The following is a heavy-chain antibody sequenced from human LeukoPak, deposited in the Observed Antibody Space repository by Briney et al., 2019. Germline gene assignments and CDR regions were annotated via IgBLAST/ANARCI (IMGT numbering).Heavy chain of an antibody. D-gene: IGHD6-13*01. CDR1: GYTFTSYG. CDR2: ISAYNGNT. V-gene: IGHV1-18*01. J-gene: IGHJ6*03. Sequence: ASVKVSCKASGYTFTSYGISWVRQAPGQGLEWMGWISAYNGNTNYAQKLQGRVTMTTDTSTSTAYMELRSLRSDDTAVYYCARYHASLGSSRNYYYYYMDVWGEGTTVTVSS. CDR3: ARYHASLGSSRNYYYYYMDV.